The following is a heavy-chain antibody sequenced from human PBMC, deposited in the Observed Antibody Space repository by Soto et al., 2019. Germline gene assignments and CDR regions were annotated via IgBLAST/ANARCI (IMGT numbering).Heavy chain of an antibody. V-gene: IGHV1-18*01. D-gene: IGHD1-26*01. Sequence: GPSVKVSCKASGYTFTSYGISWVRQAPGQGLEWMGWINPYNGNTNYAQKLQGRVTMTTDTSTSTAYMELRSLRSDDTAVYYCARDPVGGNWFDPWGQGTLVTVSS. J-gene: IGHJ5*02. CDR3: ARDPVGGNWFDP. CDR2: INPYNGNT. CDR1: GYTFTSYG.